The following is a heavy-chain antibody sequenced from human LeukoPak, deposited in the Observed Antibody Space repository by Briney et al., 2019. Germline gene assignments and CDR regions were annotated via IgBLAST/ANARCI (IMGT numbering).Heavy chain of an antibody. Sequence: ASVKVSCKASGYTFTSYGISWVRQAPGQGLEWMGWISAYNGNTNYAQKLQGRVTMTTDTSTSTAYMELRSLRSDDTAVYYCASQRGYDILTGYYNYGMDVWGKGTTVTVSS. J-gene: IGHJ6*04. V-gene: IGHV1-18*04. CDR3: ASQRGYDILTGYYNYGMDV. CDR1: GYTFTSYG. D-gene: IGHD3-9*01. CDR2: ISAYNGNT.